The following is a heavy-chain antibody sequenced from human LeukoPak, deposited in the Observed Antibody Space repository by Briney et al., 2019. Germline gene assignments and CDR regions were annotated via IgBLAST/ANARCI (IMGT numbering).Heavy chain of an antibody. CDR1: GGSISSYY. D-gene: IGHD3-16*02. V-gene: IGHV4-4*07. Sequence: SETLSLTCTVSGGSISSYYWSWIRQPAGKGLEWIGRIYTSGSTNYNPSLKSRVTTSVDTSKNQFSLKLSSVTAADTAVYYCARDKRLRLGELSFRYYFDYWGQGTLVTVSS. J-gene: IGHJ4*02. CDR3: ARDKRLRLGELSFRYYFDY. CDR2: IYTSGST.